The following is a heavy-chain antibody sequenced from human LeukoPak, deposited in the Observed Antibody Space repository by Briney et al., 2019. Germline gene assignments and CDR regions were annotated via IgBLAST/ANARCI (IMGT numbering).Heavy chain of an antibody. D-gene: IGHD3-9*01. V-gene: IGHV4-34*01. J-gene: IGHJ4*02. CDR2: INHSGST. Sequence: SETLSLTCAVYGGSFSGYYWSWIRQPPGKGLEWIGEINHSGSTNYNPSLKSRVTISVDTSKNQFSLKLSSVTAADTAVYYCARSPRVYDILTNIEFDYWGQGTLVTVSS. CDR1: GGSFSGYY. CDR3: ARSPRVYDILTNIEFDY.